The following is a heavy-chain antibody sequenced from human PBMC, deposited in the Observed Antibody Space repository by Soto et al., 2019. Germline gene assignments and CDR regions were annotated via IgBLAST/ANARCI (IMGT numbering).Heavy chain of an antibody. CDR1: GFAFSRYA. CDR3: AKDREARFLEWPKPDYYYYGMDV. D-gene: IGHD3-3*01. J-gene: IGHJ6*02. CDR2: ISGSGGST. Sequence: PGGSLRLSCASSGFAFSRYAMSWFRQAPGNGLDWGSAISGSGGSTYYADSVKGRFNISRDNSKNTLYLQMNSLRAEDTAVYYCAKDREARFLEWPKPDYYYYGMDVWGQGTTVTVSS. V-gene: IGHV3-23*01.